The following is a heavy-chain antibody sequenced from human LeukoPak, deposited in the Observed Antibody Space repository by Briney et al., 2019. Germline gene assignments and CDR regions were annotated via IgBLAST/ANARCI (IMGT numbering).Heavy chain of an antibody. Sequence: GGSLRLSCAASGFTFSTYSMNWVRQAPGKGLEWVSSISSSSSYKYYADSVTGRFTISRDNAKNSLYLQMNSLRAEDTAVYYCASNYYGSGNLGYWGHGTLVTVSS. CDR1: GFTFSTYS. J-gene: IGHJ4*01. D-gene: IGHD3-10*01. V-gene: IGHV3-21*01. CDR3: ASNYYGSGNLGY. CDR2: ISSSSSYK.